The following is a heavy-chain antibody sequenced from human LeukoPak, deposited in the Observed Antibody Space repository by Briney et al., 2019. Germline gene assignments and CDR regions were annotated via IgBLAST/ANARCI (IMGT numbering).Heavy chain of an antibody. CDR1: GYTFTSYD. V-gene: IGHV1-8*01. Sequence: VASVKVSCKASGYTFTSYDINWVRQATGQGLEWMGWMNPNSGNTGYAQKFQGRVTMTRNTSISTAYMELSSLRSEDTAVYYCARFSGYDFWSGYYTPNWFDPWGQGTLVTVSS. J-gene: IGHJ5*02. D-gene: IGHD3-3*01. CDR3: ARFSGYDFWSGYYTPNWFDP. CDR2: MNPNSGNT.